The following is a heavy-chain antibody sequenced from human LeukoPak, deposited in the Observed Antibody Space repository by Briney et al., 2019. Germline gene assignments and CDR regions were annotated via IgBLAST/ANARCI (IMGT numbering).Heavy chain of an antibody. CDR1: GYSISSGYY. Sequence: PSETLSLTCAVSGYSISSGYYWGWIRQPPGKGLEWIGSIYYSGSTYYNPSLKSRVTISVDTSKNQFSLKLSSVTAADTAVYYCARLNPGACTNGVCPMFDYWGQGTLVTVSS. CDR3: ARLNPGACTNGVCPMFDY. D-gene: IGHD2-8*01. CDR2: IYYSGST. J-gene: IGHJ4*02. V-gene: IGHV4-38-2*01.